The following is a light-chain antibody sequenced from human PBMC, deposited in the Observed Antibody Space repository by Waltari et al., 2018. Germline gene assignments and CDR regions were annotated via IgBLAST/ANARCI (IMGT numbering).Light chain of an antibody. J-gene: IGLJ3*02. V-gene: IGLV1-47*01. CDR2: RNN. Sequence: QSVLTQPPSTSGTPGQRVTISCSGSSSNIGPYYVYWYHQLPGTAPKLLIYRNNQPPSGVPDRCYGSKSGNSASRAISGFRAEDEAAYYCATWDDSLTACVFGGGTKLTVL. CDR3: ATWDDSLTACV. CDR1: SSNIGPYY.